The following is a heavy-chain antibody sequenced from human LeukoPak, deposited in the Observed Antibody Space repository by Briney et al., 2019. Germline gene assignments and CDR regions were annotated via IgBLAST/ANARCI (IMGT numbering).Heavy chain of an antibody. V-gene: IGHV1-69*13. Sequence: SVKVSCKASGGTFSSYAISWVRQAPGQGLEWMGGIIPIFGTANYAQKFQGRVTITADESTSTAYMELSSLRSEDTAVYYCARSTRPMITFGRDSTLDDWGQGTLVTVSS. CDR1: GGTFSSYA. J-gene: IGHJ4*02. CDR3: ARSTRPMITFGRDSTLDD. CDR2: IIPIFGTA. D-gene: IGHD3-16*01.